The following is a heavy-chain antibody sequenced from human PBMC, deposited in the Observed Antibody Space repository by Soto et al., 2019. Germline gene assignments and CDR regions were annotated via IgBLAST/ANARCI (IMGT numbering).Heavy chain of an antibody. Sequence: SETLSLTCTVSGGSISSGGYYWSWIRQHPGKGLEWIGYIYYSGSTYYNPSLKSRVTISVDTSKNQFSLKLSSVTAADTAVYYCARDSFRPYCSSTSCPSGGMDVWGQGTTVTVSS. CDR1: GGSISSGGYY. V-gene: IGHV4-31*03. D-gene: IGHD2-2*01. CDR2: IYYSGST. CDR3: ARDSFRPYCSSTSCPSGGMDV. J-gene: IGHJ6*02.